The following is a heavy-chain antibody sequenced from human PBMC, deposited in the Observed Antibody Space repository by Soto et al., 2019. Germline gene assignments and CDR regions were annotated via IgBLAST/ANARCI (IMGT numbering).Heavy chain of an antibody. CDR1: GYTFTSYG. CDR2: ISAYNGNT. Sequence: VQLVQSGAEVKKPGASVKVSCKASGYTFTSYGISCVRQAPGQGLELMGWISAYNGNTNYAQKLQGRVTMTTDTSTSTADMELRSLISDDKAVYYCARGRWFGDRRRGYDAFDIWGQGTMVTVSS. D-gene: IGHD3-10*01. V-gene: IGHV1-18*01. CDR3: ARGRWFGDRRRGYDAFDI. J-gene: IGHJ3*02.